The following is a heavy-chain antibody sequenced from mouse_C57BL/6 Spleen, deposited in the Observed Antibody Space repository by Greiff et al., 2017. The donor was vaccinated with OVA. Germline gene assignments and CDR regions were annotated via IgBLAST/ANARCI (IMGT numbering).Heavy chain of an antibody. J-gene: IGHJ2*01. Sequence: EVHLVESGGGLVKPGGSLKLSCAASGFTFSDYGMHWVRQAPEKGLEWVAYISSGSSTIYYADTVKGRFTISRDNAKNTLFLQMTSLRSEDTAMYYCAREANLYYFDYWGQGTTLTVSS. CDR2: ISSGSSTI. V-gene: IGHV5-17*01. CDR3: AREANLYYFDY. CDR1: GFTFSDYG.